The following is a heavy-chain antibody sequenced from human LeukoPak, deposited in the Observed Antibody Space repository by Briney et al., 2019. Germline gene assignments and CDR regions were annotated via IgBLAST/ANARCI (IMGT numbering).Heavy chain of an antibody. Sequence: GASVKVSCKASGYTFTGYYMHWVRQAPGQGLEWMGWINPNSGGTNYAQKFQGRVTMTRDTSISTAYMELSRLRSDDTAVYYCARDTTRDGYNFKFDYWGQGTLVTVSS. V-gene: IGHV1-2*02. J-gene: IGHJ4*02. CDR1: GYTFTGYY. D-gene: IGHD5-24*01. CDR2: INPNSGGT. CDR3: ARDTTRDGYNFKFDY.